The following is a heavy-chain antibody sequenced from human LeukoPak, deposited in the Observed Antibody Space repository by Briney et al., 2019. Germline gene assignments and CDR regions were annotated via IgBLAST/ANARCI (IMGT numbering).Heavy chain of an antibody. D-gene: IGHD2-21*02. Sequence: GGSLRLSCAASGFTFSSYGMHWVRQAPGKGLEWVTFRRYDGSNKYYADSVKGRFTISRDNSKNTLYLQMNSLRAEDTAVYYCAKDLSPHIVVVTALNWFDPSGQGTLVTVSS. J-gene: IGHJ5*02. CDR3: AKDLSPHIVVVTALNWFDP. V-gene: IGHV3-30*02. CDR2: RRYDGSNK. CDR1: GFTFSSYG.